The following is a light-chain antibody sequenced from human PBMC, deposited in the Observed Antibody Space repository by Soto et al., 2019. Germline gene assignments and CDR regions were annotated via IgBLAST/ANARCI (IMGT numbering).Light chain of an antibody. Sequence: DIQMTQSPSSLSASVGDGVTITCLASQTIGKFLKWYQQKPGKAPNLLIYAASSLHSGVPSRFSGSGSGTHFTLTISSLQPEDFAIYYCQQSHDTPPTFGQGTKVDIK. CDR1: QTIGKF. J-gene: IGKJ1*01. CDR2: AAS. CDR3: QQSHDTPPT. V-gene: IGKV1-39*01.